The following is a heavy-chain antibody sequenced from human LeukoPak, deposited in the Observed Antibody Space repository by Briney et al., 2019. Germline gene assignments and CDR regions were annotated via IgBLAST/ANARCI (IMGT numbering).Heavy chain of an antibody. Sequence: ASVKVSCKASGYTFTGYYMHWVRQAPGQGLEWMGWINPKSGGTNYEQKFQGRVTMTRDTSITTAYMELSRLRSDDTAVYYCATWSSSWSAFDLWCQGTMVAVSS. D-gene: IGHD6-13*01. CDR3: ATWSSSWSAFDL. V-gene: IGHV1-2*02. CDR1: GYTFTGYY. CDR2: INPKSGGT. J-gene: IGHJ3*01.